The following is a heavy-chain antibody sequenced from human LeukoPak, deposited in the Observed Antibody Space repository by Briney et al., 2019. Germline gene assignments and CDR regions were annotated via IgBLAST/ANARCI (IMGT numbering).Heavy chain of an antibody. CDR2: ISSSGGST. V-gene: IGHV3-23*01. CDR1: GFTFSSYA. Sequence: GGSLRLSCAASGFTFSSYAMSWVRQAPGKGLEWVSGISSSGGSTYYADSVKGRFTISRDNSKNTLYLQMNSLRAEDTAIYYCARDPTADDYWGQGTLVTVSS. D-gene: IGHD2-2*01. J-gene: IGHJ4*02. CDR3: ARDPTADDY.